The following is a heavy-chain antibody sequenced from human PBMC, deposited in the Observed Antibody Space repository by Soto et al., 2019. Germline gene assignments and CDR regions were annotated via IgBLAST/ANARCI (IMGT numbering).Heavy chain of an antibody. J-gene: IGHJ4*02. V-gene: IGHV1-69*01. D-gene: IGHD3-16*01. Sequence: QVQLVQSGAEVKKPGSTVKVSCKASGGTLNTYGISWVRQAPGQGLEWMGGIMPIVGTADYAQKFQVRVTITVDESLSTTYMEVSSLRFEDTAVYYCALGDSSDTGDGFWGQGTLVTVSS. CDR1: GGTLNTYG. CDR3: ALGDSSDTGDGF. CDR2: IMPIVGTA.